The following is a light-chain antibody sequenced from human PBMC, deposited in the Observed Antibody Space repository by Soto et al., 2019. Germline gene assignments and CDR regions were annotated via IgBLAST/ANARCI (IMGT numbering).Light chain of an antibody. Sequence: EIVLTHSPGTLSLSPGERATLSCRASQSVRSIYLAWYQQKPGQAPRLLIYGASSRATGIPDRFSGSGSGTDFTLTISRLEPEDFAVYYCQQYGSSPQPFGEGTKLELK. CDR2: GAS. V-gene: IGKV3-20*01. J-gene: IGKJ2*01. CDR1: QSVRSIY. CDR3: QQYGSSPQP.